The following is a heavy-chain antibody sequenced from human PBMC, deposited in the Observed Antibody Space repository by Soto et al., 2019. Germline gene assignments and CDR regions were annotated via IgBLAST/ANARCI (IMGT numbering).Heavy chain of an antibody. D-gene: IGHD3-3*01. CDR3: AKDAYDFWSGLFDY. J-gene: IGHJ4*02. CDR2: ISYDGSNK. CDR1: GFTFSSYG. Sequence: QVQLVESGGGVVQPGRSLRLSCAASGFTFSSYGMHWVRQAPGKGLEWVAVISYDGSNKYYADSVKGRFTISRDNSKNTLYLQMNSLRAEDTAVYYCAKDAYDFWSGLFDYWGQGTLVTVSS. V-gene: IGHV3-30*18.